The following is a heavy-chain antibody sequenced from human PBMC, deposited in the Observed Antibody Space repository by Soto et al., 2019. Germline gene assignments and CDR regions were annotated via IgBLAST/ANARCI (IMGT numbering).Heavy chain of an antibody. V-gene: IGHV1-69*01. CDR1: GGTSNRFA. CDR2: SIPIFGTA. CDR3: ATGRGSGGFDS. J-gene: IGHJ4*02. Sequence: QVQLVQSGTEVKKPGSSVRVSCKASGGTSNRFAFNWVRQAPGQGMEWMGGSIPIFGTANYAPRFQGRATITADESTSTGYMELSGLRSGDTATYYCATGRGSGGFDSWGQGTQVLVSS. D-gene: IGHD3-16*01.